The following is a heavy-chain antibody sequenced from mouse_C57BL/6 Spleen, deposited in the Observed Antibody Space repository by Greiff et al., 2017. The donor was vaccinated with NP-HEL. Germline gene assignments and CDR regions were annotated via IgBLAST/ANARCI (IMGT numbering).Heavy chain of an antibody. CDR3: ARECDGNYWAWFAY. CDR2: INPNYGTT. CDR1: GYSFTDYN. D-gene: IGHD2-1*01. V-gene: IGHV1-39*01. Sequence: EVQLQPPGPELVKPGASVKLSCKASGYSFTDYNMNWVKQSHGQSLEWLGVINPNYGTTSYNQKFKGKATLTVDQSSSTAYRQLNSLTSEDSAVYYCARECDGNYWAWFAYWGQGTLVTVAA. J-gene: IGHJ3*01.